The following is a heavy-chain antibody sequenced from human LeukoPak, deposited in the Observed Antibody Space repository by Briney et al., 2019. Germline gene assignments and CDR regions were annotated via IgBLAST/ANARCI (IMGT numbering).Heavy chain of an antibody. Sequence: SGGSLRLSCAVSGFSVSNNYMNWVRQAPGKGLEWVANIKQDGSEKYYVDSVKGRFTISRDNAKNSLYLQMNSLRAEDTAVYYCARGYSGSYWGQGTLVTVSS. J-gene: IGHJ4*02. CDR1: GFSVSNNY. D-gene: IGHD1-26*01. CDR2: IKQDGSEK. CDR3: ARGYSGSY. V-gene: IGHV3-7*01.